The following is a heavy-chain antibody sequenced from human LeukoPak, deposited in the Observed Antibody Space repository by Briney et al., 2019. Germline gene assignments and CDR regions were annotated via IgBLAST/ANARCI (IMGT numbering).Heavy chain of an antibody. Sequence: PGGTLRLSCAVSGFTISGYWLHWVRQAPGKGLVWVARINSDGSGTSHAAFVKGRFTILSDNAKKTLYLEMNSLRAEDTAVYYCAIGRGYNYAYTRGYWGEGDLVTLSS. CDR1: GFTISGYW. J-gene: IGHJ4*02. CDR2: INSDGSGT. CDR3: AIGRGYNYAYTRGY. D-gene: IGHD5-18*01. V-gene: IGHV3-74*01.